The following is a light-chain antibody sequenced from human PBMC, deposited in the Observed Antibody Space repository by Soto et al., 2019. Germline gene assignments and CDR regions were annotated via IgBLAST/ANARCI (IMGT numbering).Light chain of an antibody. CDR2: SAT. Sequence: EIVLTQSPGTLSLSPGERATFSCRASQTVSQDYLAWFQHKPGQAPRLLMFSATSRAAGIPDRFSGSGSGTDFTLTISRLDPEDFAVYFCQQYGSSTQPFGQGTKVDIK. V-gene: IGKV3-20*01. CDR1: QTVSQDY. CDR3: QQYGSSTQP. J-gene: IGKJ1*01.